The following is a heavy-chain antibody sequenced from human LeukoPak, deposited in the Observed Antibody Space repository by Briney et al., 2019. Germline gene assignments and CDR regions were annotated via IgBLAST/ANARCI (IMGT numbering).Heavy chain of an antibody. V-gene: IGHV4-34*01. D-gene: IGHD6-13*01. CDR3: ARVKAAGTRKRLYFDY. CDR1: GGSFSGYY. Sequence: SETLSLTCAVYGGSFSGYYWSWIRQPPGKGLEWIGEINHSGGTNYNPSLKSRVTISVDTSKNQFSLKLSSVTAADTAVYYCARVKAAGTRKRLYFDYWGQGTLVTVSS. J-gene: IGHJ4*02. CDR2: INHSGGT.